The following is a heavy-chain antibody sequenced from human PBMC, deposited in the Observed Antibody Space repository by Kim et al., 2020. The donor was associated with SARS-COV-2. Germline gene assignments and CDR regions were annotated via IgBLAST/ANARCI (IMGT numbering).Heavy chain of an antibody. CDR2: INPNSGGT. V-gene: IGHV1-2*06. D-gene: IGHD4-17*01. CDR3: ARALDGDYEVGWFDP. CDR1: GYTFTGYY. Sequence: ASVKVSCKASGYTFTGYYMHWVRQAPGQGLEWMGRINPNSGGTNYAQKFQGRVTMTRDTSISTAYMELSRLRSDDTAVYYCARALDGDYEVGWFDPWGQGTLVTVSS. J-gene: IGHJ5*02.